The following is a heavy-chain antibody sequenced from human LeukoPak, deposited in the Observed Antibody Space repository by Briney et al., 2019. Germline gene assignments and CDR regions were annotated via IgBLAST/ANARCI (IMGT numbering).Heavy chain of an antibody. CDR2: IYHSGST. Sequence: PSETLSLTCTVSGYSISSGYYWGWIRQPPGKGLEWIGSIYHSGSTYYNPSLKSRVTISVDTSKNQFSLKLSSVTAADTAVYYCARLRWELLRGHGFDYWGQGTLVTVSS. CDR1: GYSISSGYY. V-gene: IGHV4-38-2*02. D-gene: IGHD1-26*01. CDR3: ARLRWELLRGHGFDY. J-gene: IGHJ4*02.